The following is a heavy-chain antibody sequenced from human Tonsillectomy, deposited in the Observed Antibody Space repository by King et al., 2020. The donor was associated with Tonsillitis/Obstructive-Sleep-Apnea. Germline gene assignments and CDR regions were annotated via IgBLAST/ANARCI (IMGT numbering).Heavy chain of an antibody. D-gene: IGHD1-14*01. CDR3: ARTRLTSGLGYFDL. CDR1: GFSLSNTKIG. V-gene: IGHV2-26*01. J-gene: IGHJ2*01. CDR2: IFSNDEK. Sequence: TLKESGPVLVKPTETRTLTCTVSGFSLSNTKIGVSLCCQPPGKALGCLAHIFSNDEKIYSTSLKSRRTIPKDTSRSQGVLTMTNTDPVDTATYYCARTRLTSGLGYFDLWGRGTLVTVSS.